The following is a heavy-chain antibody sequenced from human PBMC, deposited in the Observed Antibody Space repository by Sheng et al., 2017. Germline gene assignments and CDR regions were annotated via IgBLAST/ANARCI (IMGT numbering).Heavy chain of an antibody. D-gene: IGHD1-26*01. CDR2: ISGSGGST. CDR3: AKDQGSSSGSYVGPDAFDI. CDR1: GFTFSSYA. Sequence: EVQLVESGGGLVQPGGSLRLSCAASGFTFSSYAMSWVRQAPGKGLEWVSAISGSGGSTYYADSVKGRFTISRDNSKNTLYLQMNSLRAEDTAVYYCAKDQGSSSGSYVGPDAFDIWGQGTMVTVSS. J-gene: IGHJ3*02. V-gene: IGHV3-23*04.